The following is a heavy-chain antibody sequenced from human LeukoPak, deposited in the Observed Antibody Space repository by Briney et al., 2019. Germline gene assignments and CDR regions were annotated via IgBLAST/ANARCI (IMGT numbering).Heavy chain of an antibody. D-gene: IGHD3-22*01. CDR1: GYTFTSYG. CDR2: ISAYNGNT. Sequence: GASVKVSCKASGYTFTSYGISWVRQAPGQGLEWMGWISAYNGNTNYAQKLQGRVTMTTDTSTSTAYMELSSLRSEDTAVYYCASSGYYDSSGYYPYDAFDIWGQGTMVTVSS. CDR3: ASSGYYDSSGYYPYDAFDI. J-gene: IGHJ3*02. V-gene: IGHV1-18*01.